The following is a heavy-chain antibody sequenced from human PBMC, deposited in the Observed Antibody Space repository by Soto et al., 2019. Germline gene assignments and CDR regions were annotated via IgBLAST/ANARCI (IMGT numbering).Heavy chain of an antibody. D-gene: IGHD3-3*01. V-gene: IGHV4-4*07. Sequence: PSETLSLTCTVAGGDINSYYWTWIRQPAGKGLEWIGRIYSGGSTKYNPSLQSRVTMSLDTSKNQFSLRLTSVTAADTAVYYCARGQRFSDWFDPWGQGTLVTVS. CDR1: GGDINSYY. CDR3: ARGQRFSDWFDP. J-gene: IGHJ5*02. CDR2: IYSGGST.